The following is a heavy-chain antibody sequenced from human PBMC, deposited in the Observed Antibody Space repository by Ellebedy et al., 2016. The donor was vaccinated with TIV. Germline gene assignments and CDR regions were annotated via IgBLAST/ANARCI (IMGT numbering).Heavy chain of an antibody. CDR3: ADDPWGVGPAFDI. Sequence: PGGSLRLSCAASGLTFSNNAMSWVRQAPGKGLEWVSGISDSGSSTYYADSVKGRFTISRDNSKNTLYLRMDSLRVEDTAIYYCADDPWGVGPAFDIWGPGTMVTVSS. D-gene: IGHD1-26*01. J-gene: IGHJ3*02. V-gene: IGHV3-23*01. CDR1: GLTFSNNA. CDR2: ISDSGSST.